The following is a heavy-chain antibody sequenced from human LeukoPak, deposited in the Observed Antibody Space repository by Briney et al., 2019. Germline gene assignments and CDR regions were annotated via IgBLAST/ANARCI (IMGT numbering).Heavy chain of an antibody. J-gene: IGHJ6*03. D-gene: IGHD3-3*01. V-gene: IGHV3-53*01. CDR1: GFTVSSNY. Sequence: GGSLRLSCAASGFTVSSNYTSWVRQAPGKGLEWVSVIYSGGSTYYADSVKGRFTISRDNSKNTLYLQMNSLRAEDTAVYYCASFGDLSYYYYYMDVWGKGTTVTVSS. CDR2: IYSGGST. CDR3: ASFGDLSYYYYYMDV.